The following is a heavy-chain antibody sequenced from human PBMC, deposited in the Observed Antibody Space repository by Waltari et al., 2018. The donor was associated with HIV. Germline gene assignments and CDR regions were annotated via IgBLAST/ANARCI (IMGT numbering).Heavy chain of an antibody. D-gene: IGHD3-10*01. V-gene: IGHV3-23*01. CDR2: ISGSGGST. CDR1: GSTFSSYA. J-gene: IGHJ4*02. Sequence: EVQLLESGGGLVQPGGSLRLSCAASGSTFSSYAMSWVRQAPGKGLEWVSAISGSGGSTYYADSVKGRFTISRDNSKNTLYLQMNSLRAEDTAVYYCANKQYGSGMGYWGQGTLVTVSS. CDR3: ANKQYGSGMGY.